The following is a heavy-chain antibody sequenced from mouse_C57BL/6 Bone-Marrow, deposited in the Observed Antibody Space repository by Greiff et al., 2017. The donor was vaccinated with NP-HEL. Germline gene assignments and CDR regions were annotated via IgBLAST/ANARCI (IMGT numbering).Heavy chain of an antibody. CDR2: ISNKANNHAT. CDR1: GFTFSDAW. D-gene: IGHD2-4*01. J-gene: IGHJ4*01. V-gene: IGHV6-6*01. CDR3: TGLHLYYAMDY. Sequence: DVMLVESGGGLVQPGGSMKLSCAASGFTFSDAWMDWVRQSPEKGLAWVAAISNKANNHATSYAVSVKGRFTISRDDSKSSVYLQMNSLRAEDSGIYYCTGLHLYYAMDYWGQGTSVTVSS.